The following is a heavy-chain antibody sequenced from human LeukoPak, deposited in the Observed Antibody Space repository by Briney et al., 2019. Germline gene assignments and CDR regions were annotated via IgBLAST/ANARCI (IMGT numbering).Heavy chain of an antibody. CDR2: ISAYNGNT. V-gene: IGHV1-18*01. CDR3: ARDRRDDYGDHGGVDY. CDR1: GYTFTSYG. D-gene: IGHD4-17*01. J-gene: IGHJ4*02. Sequence: GASVKVSCKASGYTFTSYGISWVRQAPGQGLEWMGWISAYNGNTNYAQKLQGRVTMTTDTSTSTAYMELRSLRSDDTAVYYCARDRRDDYGDHGGVDYWGQGTLVTVSS.